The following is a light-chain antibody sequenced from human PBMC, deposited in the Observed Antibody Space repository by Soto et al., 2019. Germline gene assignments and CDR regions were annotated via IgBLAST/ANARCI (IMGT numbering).Light chain of an antibody. CDR1: QSVSSSY. Sequence: EIVLTQSPGTLSLSPGERATLSCRASQSVSSSYLAWYQQKPGQAPGLLIYGASSMATGIPERFSGRGSGTDFTLTISRLEPEDFAVYYCQQYGSSQSFGQGTKVEIK. V-gene: IGKV3-20*01. CDR3: QQYGSSQS. CDR2: GAS. J-gene: IGKJ1*01.